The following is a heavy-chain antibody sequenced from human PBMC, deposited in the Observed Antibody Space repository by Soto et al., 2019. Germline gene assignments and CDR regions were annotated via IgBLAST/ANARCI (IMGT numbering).Heavy chain of an antibody. V-gene: IGHV6-1*01. CDR2: TYYRSKWYN. D-gene: IGHD3-22*01. CDR3: ARGIYDTSVGTALDI. J-gene: IGHJ3*02. Sequence: SQTLSRTCAISGDSVSSNSVVWNWIRQSPSRGLEWLGRTYYRSKWYNEYVVLVKSRITINPDTSKNQFSLQLNSVTPEDTAVYYCARGIYDTSVGTALDIWGQGTKVTVPS. CDR1: GDSVSSNSVV.